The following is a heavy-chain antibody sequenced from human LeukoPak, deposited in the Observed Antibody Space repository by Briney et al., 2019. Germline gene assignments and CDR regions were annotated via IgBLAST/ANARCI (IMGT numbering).Heavy chain of an antibody. CDR3: ARLSQTPDYYSNGGYYYLGC. CDR1: RYTFTSYD. Sequence: GASVKVSCKTSRYTFTSYDINWVREAAGQGLEWMGWMNPKTGRTGFAQKFQGRLTMTRDTSISTAYMELSSLRSEDTAVYYCARLSQTPDYYSNGGYYYLGCWGQGTPVTVSS. J-gene: IGHJ4*02. CDR2: MNPKTGRT. D-gene: IGHD3-22*01. V-gene: IGHV1-8*01.